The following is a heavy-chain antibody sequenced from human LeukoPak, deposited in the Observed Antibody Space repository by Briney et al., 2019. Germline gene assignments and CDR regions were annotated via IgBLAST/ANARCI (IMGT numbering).Heavy chain of an antibody. J-gene: IGHJ4*02. CDR1: GFIFSKYW. V-gene: IGHV3-7*05. D-gene: IGHD5-24*01. CDR3: ARRERWLQSDD. CDR2: IKQDGSEK. Sequence: GGSLRLSCAASGFIFSKYWMSWVRQAPGKGLEWLANIKQDGSEKYYVDSVKGRFTISRDNAKNSLYLQMNSLRAEDTAVYYCARRERWLQSDDWGQGTLVTVSS.